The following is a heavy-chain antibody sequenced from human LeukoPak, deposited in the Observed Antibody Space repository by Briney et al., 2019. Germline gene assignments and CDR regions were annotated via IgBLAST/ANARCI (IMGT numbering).Heavy chain of an antibody. J-gene: IGHJ4*02. CDR2: ISYDGSNK. D-gene: IGHD5-18*01. Sequence: GRSLRLSCAASGFTFSTYAMHWVRQAPGKRLEWLAVISYDGSNKYYADSVKGRFTISRDNSKNTLYLQMNSLRAEDTALYYCARVDSAGGYWGQGTLVTVSS. CDR3: ARVDSAGGY. V-gene: IGHV3-30-3*01. CDR1: GFTFSTYA.